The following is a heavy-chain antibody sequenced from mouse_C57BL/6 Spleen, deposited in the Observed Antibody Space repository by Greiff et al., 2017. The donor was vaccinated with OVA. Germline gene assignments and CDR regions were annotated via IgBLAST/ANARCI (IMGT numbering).Heavy chain of an antibody. CDR3: AKGGLLRDYYAMDY. CDR2: IWRGGST. D-gene: IGHD1-1*01. V-gene: IGHV2-5*01. Sequence: VQLVESGPGLVQPSQSLSITCTVSGFSLTSYGVHWVRQSPGKGLEWLGVIWRGGSTDYNAAFMSRLSITKDNSKSQVFFKMNSLQADDTAIYYCAKGGLLRDYYAMDYWGQGTSVTVSS. J-gene: IGHJ4*01. CDR1: GFSLTSYG.